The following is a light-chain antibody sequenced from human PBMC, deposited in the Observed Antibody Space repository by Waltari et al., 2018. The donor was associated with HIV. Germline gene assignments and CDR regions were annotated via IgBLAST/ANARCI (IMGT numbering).Light chain of an antibody. CDR3: CSFADTNTWV. Sequence: QSALTQPASGSGSPGQSITISCPATSSDVGSHNLVPWYQHHPGRAPKLIIYEVIKRPSGVSHRFSGSKSGNTASLTISGLQAEDEADYYCCSFADTNTWVFGGGTKLTVL. J-gene: IGLJ3*02. CDR2: EVI. V-gene: IGLV2-23*02. CDR1: SSDVGSHNL.